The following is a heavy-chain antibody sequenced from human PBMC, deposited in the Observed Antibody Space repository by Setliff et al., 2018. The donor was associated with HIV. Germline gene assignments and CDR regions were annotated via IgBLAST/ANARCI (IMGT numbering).Heavy chain of an antibody. Sequence: PSETLSLTCTVSGGSISSHYWIWIRQPPGKGLEWIGYIHYSGAPTYNPSLKSRVTISLDTSRTQFSLRLSSVTAADTAVYYCARHSPNVGVRGDAFDIWGQGTVVTVSS. CDR2: IHYSGAP. V-gene: IGHV4-59*08. D-gene: IGHD2-8*01. CDR3: ARHSPNVGVRGDAFDI. J-gene: IGHJ3*02. CDR1: GGSISSHY.